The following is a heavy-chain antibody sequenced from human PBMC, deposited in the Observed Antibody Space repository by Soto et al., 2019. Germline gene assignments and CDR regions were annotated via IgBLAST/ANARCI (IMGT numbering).Heavy chain of an antibody. V-gene: IGHV1-18*04. CDR1: IYIFTTYG. J-gene: IGHJ5*02. Sequence: ASVKVSCKASIYIFTTYGISWLRQAPGQGLEWMGCISPYDGDTYNGKPKYAQKFRGRVTMTADTSTSTAYMELTNLRYDDTAVYFCARSPSDIAVTGSWFDPWGQGTLVTVSS. CDR2: ISPYDGDT. D-gene: IGHD3-10*01. CDR3: ARSPSDIAVTGSWFDP.